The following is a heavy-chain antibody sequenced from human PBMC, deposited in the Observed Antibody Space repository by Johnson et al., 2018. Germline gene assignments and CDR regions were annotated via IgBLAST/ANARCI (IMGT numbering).Heavy chain of an antibody. J-gene: IGHJ4*02. CDR1: GFSFVDSA. Sequence: QLVQSGPEVKKPGTSVKVSCKSSGFSFVDSAVHWVRQARGQRLEWIGWIVVGGGNAHYAPTFQQRVTFTRDTSTDTAYRELRSLTFEDTAVYYWAAGTNAEALPGAFWGQGTLVTVS. D-gene: IGHD1/OR15-1a*01. V-gene: IGHV1-58*01. CDR3: AAGTNAEALPGAF. CDR2: IVVGGGNA.